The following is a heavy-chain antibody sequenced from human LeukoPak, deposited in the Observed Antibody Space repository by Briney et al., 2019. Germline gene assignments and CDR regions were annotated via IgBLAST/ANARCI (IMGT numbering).Heavy chain of an antibody. CDR2: IYYSGST. Sequence: SETLSLTCTVSGGSISSYYWSWIRQPPGKGLEWIGFIYYSGSTNYNPSLKSRVIISLDTSKNQFPLKLSSVTAADTAVYYCAGDKISWTRSDVWGKGTTVTVSS. CDR3: AGDKISWTRSDV. J-gene: IGHJ6*04. D-gene: IGHD3/OR15-3a*01. V-gene: IGHV4-59*12. CDR1: GGSISSYY.